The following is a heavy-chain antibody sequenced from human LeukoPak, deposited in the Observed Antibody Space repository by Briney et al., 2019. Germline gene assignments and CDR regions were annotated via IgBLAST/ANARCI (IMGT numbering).Heavy chain of an antibody. V-gene: IGHV3-21*01. D-gene: IGHD1-26*01. CDR1: GFTFSSYS. Sequence: NPGGSLRLSRAASGFTFSSYSMNWVRQAPGKGLEWVSSISSSSSYIYYADPGKGRFTISRDNAKNSLYLQMNSLRAEDTAVYYCASTSLGSRLDYWGQGTLVTVSS. J-gene: IGHJ4*02. CDR3: ASTSLGSRLDY. CDR2: ISSSSSYI.